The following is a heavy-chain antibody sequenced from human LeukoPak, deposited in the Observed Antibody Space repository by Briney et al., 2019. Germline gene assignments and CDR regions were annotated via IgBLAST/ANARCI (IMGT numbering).Heavy chain of an antibody. CDR3: ARDVVGFDP. J-gene: IGHJ5*02. CDR1: GGSISSHY. V-gene: IGHV4-59*11. Sequence: SETLSLTCTVSGGSISSHYWSWIRQPPGKGLEWIGYIYYSGSTNYNPPLKSRVTISVDTSKNQFSLKLSSVTAADTAVYYCARDVVGFDPWGQGTLVTVSS. D-gene: IGHD2-21*01. CDR2: IYYSGST.